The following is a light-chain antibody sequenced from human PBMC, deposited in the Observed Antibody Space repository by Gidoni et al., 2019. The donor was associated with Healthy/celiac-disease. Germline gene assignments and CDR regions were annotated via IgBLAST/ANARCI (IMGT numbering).Light chain of an antibody. Sequence: AIRMTQSPSSFSASTGDRVTITCRASQGISSYLAWYQQKPGKAPKLLIYAASTLQSGVPSRFSVSGSGTDFTLTIRCLQSEDFATYYCQQYYSYPRTFGQGTKVEIK. CDR2: AAS. CDR1: QGISSY. CDR3: QQYYSYPRT. J-gene: IGKJ1*01. V-gene: IGKV1-8*01.